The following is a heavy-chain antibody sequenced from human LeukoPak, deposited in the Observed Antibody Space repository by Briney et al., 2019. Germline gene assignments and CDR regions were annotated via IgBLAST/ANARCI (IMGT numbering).Heavy chain of an antibody. V-gene: IGHV4-34*01. CDR1: GGSFSGYY. D-gene: IGHD3-3*01. CDR2: INHSGST. J-gene: IGHJ5*02. Sequence: PSETLSLTCAVYGGSFSGYYWSWIRQPPGKGLEWIGEINHSGSTNYNPSLKSRVTISVDTSKNQFSLKLSSVTAADTAVYYCARASDFWSGHNWFDPWGQGTLVTVSS. CDR3: ARASDFWSGHNWFDP.